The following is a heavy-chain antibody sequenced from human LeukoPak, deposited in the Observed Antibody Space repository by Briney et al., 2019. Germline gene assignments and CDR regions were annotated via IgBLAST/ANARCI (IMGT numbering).Heavy chain of an antibody. Sequence: PGGSLRLSCVASGFIVSDNYMSWIRQAPGKEPQWVSIIYPDGRAFYADSVKGRFSISRDNSKNTLHLQMNSLRADDTAVYYCAKEAYSSSSGFRFDYWGQGTLVTVSS. CDR3: AKEAYSSSSGFRFDY. CDR2: IYPDGRA. V-gene: IGHV3-53*01. CDR1: GFIVSDNY. J-gene: IGHJ4*02. D-gene: IGHD6-6*01.